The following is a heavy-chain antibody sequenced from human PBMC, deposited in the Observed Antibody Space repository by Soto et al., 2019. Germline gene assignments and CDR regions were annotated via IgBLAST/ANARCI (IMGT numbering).Heavy chain of an antibody. CDR3: ARDLWRGSRRFDP. V-gene: IGHV1-69*13. CDR2: IIPIFGTA. D-gene: IGHD1-26*01. Sequence: SVKVSCKASGYTFTSYAISWVRQAPGQGLEWMGGIIPIFGTANYAQKFQGRVTITADESTSTAYMELSSLRSEDTAVYYCARDLWRGSRRFDPWGQGTLVTVSS. CDR1: GYTFTSYA. J-gene: IGHJ5*02.